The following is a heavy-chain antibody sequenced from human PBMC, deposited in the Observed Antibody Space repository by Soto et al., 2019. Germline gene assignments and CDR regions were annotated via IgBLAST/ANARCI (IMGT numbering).Heavy chain of an antibody. D-gene: IGHD2-2*01. V-gene: IGHV3-7*03. CDR2: IKFDGSVK. CDR1: GFTFSDYW. CDR3: VKDGGYCSSTTCYSPRNHYFDS. Sequence: PGGSLRLSCAASGFTFSDYWMSWVRHAPGKGPEWVANIKFDGSVKQYVDSVRGRFTISRDNSRNSLFLQMNSLRAGDTAVYYCVKDGGYCSSTTCYSPRNHYFDSWGQGTLVTVSS. J-gene: IGHJ4*02.